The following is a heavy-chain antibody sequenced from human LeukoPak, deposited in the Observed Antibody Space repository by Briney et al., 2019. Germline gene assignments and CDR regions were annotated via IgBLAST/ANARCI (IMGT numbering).Heavy chain of an antibody. D-gene: IGHD3-22*01. CDR2: VSRSSTYI. CDR3: ARNTLTYYYDSSGYSDY. J-gene: IGHJ4*02. CDR1: GFTFSDYF. Sequence: GGSLRLSCAASGFTFSDYFMNWVRQAPGKGLEWVSSVSRSSTYIHYADSVKGRFTISRDNAKNSLYLQMNSLRDEDTAVYYCARNTLTYYYDSSGYSDYWGQGTLVTVSS. V-gene: IGHV3-21*01.